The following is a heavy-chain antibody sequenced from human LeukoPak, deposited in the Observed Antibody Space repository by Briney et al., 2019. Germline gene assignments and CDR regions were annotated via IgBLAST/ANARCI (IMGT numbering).Heavy chain of an antibody. CDR3: ASSGTGTVWFDP. J-gene: IGHJ5*02. Sequence: ASVKVSCKASGYTFTSYYMHWVRQAPGQGLEWMGIINPSGGSTSYAQKFQGRVTMTRDTSTSTVYMELSSLRSEDTAVYYCASSGTGTVWFDPWGKGTRVTVSS. D-gene: IGHD3-10*01. CDR1: GYTFTSYY. V-gene: IGHV1-46*01. CDR2: INPSGGST.